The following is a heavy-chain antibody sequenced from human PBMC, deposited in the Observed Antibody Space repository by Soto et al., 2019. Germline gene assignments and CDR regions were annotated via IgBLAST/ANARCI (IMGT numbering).Heavy chain of an antibody. CDR3: ARGGAMGVDY. V-gene: IGHV3-9*01. Sequence: GGSLRLSCAASGFTFDDYAMHWVRQAPGKGLEWVASISWNSGSIGYADSVKGRLTVSRDNAKNTVYLHVNTLRDEDTAVYYCARGGAMGVDYWGQGTLVTVSS. J-gene: IGHJ4*02. CDR1: GFTFDDYA. D-gene: IGHD1-26*01. CDR2: ISWNSGSI.